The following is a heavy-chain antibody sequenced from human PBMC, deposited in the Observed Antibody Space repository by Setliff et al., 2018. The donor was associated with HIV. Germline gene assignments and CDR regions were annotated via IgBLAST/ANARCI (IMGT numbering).Heavy chain of an antibody. V-gene: IGHV1-18*01. D-gene: IGHD3-22*01. Sequence: ASVKVSCKASGYTFTSYDISWVRQAPGQGLEWMGWISAYKGNTTYAQKLQGRVTMTTDTSTSTAYMELRSLRSDDTAVYYCAREIGDYYDSSGYYPPTDYYYGMDVWGQGTTVTVSS. J-gene: IGHJ6*02. CDR2: ISAYKGNT. CDR3: AREIGDYYDSSGYYPPTDYYYGMDV. CDR1: GYTFTSYD.